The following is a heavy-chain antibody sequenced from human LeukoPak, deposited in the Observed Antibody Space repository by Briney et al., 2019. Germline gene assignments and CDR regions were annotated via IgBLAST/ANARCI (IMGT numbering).Heavy chain of an antibody. D-gene: IGHD3-22*01. CDR1: GASISSYY. J-gene: IGHJ6*03. V-gene: IGHV4-4*07. CDR3: ARSVYYDSSGSYYCYYMDV. CDR2: IYTSGST. Sequence: SETLSLTCTVSGASISSYYWNWIRQPAGKGLEWIGRIYTSGSTDYNPSLKSRVTMSVDSSKNQFSLKLSSVTAADTAVYYCARSVYYDSSGSYYCYYMDVWGKGTTVTVSS.